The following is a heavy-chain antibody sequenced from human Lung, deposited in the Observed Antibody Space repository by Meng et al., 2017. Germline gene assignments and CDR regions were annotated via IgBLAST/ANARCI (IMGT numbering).Heavy chain of an antibody. J-gene: IGHJ4*02. D-gene: IGHD4-11*01. CDR1: GGSFSYYY. Sequence: QWQLQRWGADLLKPSAPLSPSFVGPGGSFSYYYWSWIRQPPGKGLEWIGEINHSGSTNYNPSLESRATISVDTSQNNLSLKLSSVTAADSAVYYCARGPTTMAHDFDYWGQGTLVTVSS. CDR3: ARGPTTMAHDFDY. V-gene: IGHV4-34*01. CDR2: INHSGST.